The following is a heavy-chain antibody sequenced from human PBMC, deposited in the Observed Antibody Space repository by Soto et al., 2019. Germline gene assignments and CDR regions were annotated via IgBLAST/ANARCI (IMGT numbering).Heavy chain of an antibody. J-gene: IGHJ6*02. CDR2: INAGNGNT. D-gene: IGHD6-19*01. V-gene: IGHV1-3*01. Sequence: ASVKVSCKASGYTFTSYAMHWVRQAPGQRLEWMGWINAGNGNTKYSQKFQGRVTITRDTSASTAYMELSSLRSEDTAVYYCARDGRRHPRGIAVAGIYYGMDVWGQGTTVTVSS. CDR1: GYTFTSYA. CDR3: ARDGRRHPRGIAVAGIYYGMDV.